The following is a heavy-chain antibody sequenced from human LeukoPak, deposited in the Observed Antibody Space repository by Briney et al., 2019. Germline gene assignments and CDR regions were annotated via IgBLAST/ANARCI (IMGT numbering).Heavy chain of an antibody. Sequence: PSETLSLTCALYGGSLRGYYRSWIRQPPGKGLEWIGEINHSGSTNYNPSLKSRLTISVDTSKNQFSLKLSSVTAADTAVYYCARAGLRYFDWKHYFDYWGQGTLVTVST. D-gene: IGHD3-9*01. CDR1: GGSLRGYY. J-gene: IGHJ4*02. CDR3: ARAGLRYFDWKHYFDY. V-gene: IGHV4-34*01. CDR2: INHSGST.